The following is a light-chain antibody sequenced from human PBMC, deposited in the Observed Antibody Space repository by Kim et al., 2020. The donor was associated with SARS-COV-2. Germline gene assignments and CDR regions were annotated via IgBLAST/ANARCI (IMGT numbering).Light chain of an antibody. CDR2: GAS. V-gene: IGKV3-15*01. CDR1: QSVSSN. CDR3: QQYNNWPPPYT. Sequence: SPGESATLACMASQSVSSNLAWYQQKPGQAPRLLISGASTRATGVPARFSGSGSGTEFTLTISSLQSEDFAVYYCQQYNNWPPPYTFGQGTKLEI. J-gene: IGKJ2*01.